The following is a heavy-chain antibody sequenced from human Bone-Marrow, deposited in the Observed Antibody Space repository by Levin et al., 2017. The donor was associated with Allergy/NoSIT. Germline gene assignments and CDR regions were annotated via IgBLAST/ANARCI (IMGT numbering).Heavy chain of an antibody. J-gene: IGHJ4*02. CDR1: GFAFSNYV. V-gene: IGHV3-23*01. CDR3: ASNDVSRNTYYEAY. CDR2: INSNGGNT. D-gene: IGHD2/OR15-2a*01. Sequence: GESLKISCAASGFAFSNYVMHWVRQAPREGLEWVSSINSNGGNTYYADSVKGRFTISRDNSKNALYLEMTSLRVEDTALYYCASNDVSRNTYYEAYWGQGTLVTVSS.